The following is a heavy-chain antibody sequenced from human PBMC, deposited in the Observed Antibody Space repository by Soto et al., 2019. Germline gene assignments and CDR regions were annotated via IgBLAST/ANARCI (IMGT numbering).Heavy chain of an antibody. CDR1: GYTFTSYY. J-gene: IGHJ6*02. D-gene: IGHD2-21*02. Sequence: GASEKVSCTASGYTFTSYYMHWVRQAPGQGLELMGIINPSGGGTSYAQKFQGRVTMTRDTSTSTVYMELSSLRSEDTAVYYCARGYCGGDCYSPYEYYYYYYGMDVWGQGTTVTVSS. CDR2: INPSGGGT. V-gene: IGHV1-46*01. CDR3: ARGYCGGDCYSPYEYYYYYYGMDV.